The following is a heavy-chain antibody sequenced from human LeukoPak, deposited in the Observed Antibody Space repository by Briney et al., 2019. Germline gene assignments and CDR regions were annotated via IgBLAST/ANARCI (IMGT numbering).Heavy chain of an antibody. Sequence: ASVKVSCKASGYTFTSYDINWVRQATGQGLEWMGWMNPNSGNTGYAQKFQGRVTMTRNTSISTAYMELSSLRSEDTAVYYCARGLSYYDFAMGKPRNYYYYMDVWGKGTTVTVSS. CDR1: GYTFTSYD. CDR3: ARGLSYYDFAMGKPRNYYYYMDV. D-gene: IGHD3-3*01. CDR2: MNPNSGNT. J-gene: IGHJ6*03. V-gene: IGHV1-8*01.